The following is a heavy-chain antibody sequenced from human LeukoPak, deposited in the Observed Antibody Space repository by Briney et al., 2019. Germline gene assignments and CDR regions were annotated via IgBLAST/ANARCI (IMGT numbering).Heavy chain of an antibody. V-gene: IGHV3-7*04. CDR3: ARDSPWYLAYDS. D-gene: IGHD6-13*01. CDR2: IKEDGSAT. J-gene: IGHJ4*02. CDR1: GFTFSTYW. Sequence: PGGSLRLSCAASGFTFSTYWMTWVRQAPGKGPEWVANIKEDGSATYYVDSVKGRFTISRDNAKKSLYLQMNSLRAEDTAVYYCARDSPWYLAYDSWGQGTLVTVSS.